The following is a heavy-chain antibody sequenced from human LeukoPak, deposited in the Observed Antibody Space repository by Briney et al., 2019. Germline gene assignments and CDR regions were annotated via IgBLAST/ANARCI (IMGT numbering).Heavy chain of an antibody. D-gene: IGHD6-13*01. CDR3: TRGFSSWPYYFDY. V-gene: IGHV3-49*04. J-gene: IGHJ4*02. CDR1: GFTFGDFA. Sequence: GGSLRLSCTASGFTFGDFAMSWVRQAPGKGLEWVGFIRSKAYGGTTDYAASVKGRFTISGDDSKSITYLQMNSLKTEDTAVYYCTRGFSSWPYYFDYWGQGTLVTVSS. CDR2: IRSKAYGGTT.